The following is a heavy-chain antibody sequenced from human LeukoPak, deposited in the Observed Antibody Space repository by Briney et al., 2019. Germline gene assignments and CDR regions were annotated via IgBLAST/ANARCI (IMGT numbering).Heavy chain of an antibody. Sequence: SETLALLCTVSGVSISRYYWSWIRQPAGKGLEWIGRIYTSGSTNYNPSLERRVTISIDTSKNQFPRKLSSVTAADTAVYYCARISSGWPYYFDYWGQGTLVTVSS. D-gene: IGHD6-19*01. CDR3: ARISSGWPYYFDY. V-gene: IGHV4-4*07. CDR1: GVSISRYY. CDR2: IYTSGST. J-gene: IGHJ4*02.